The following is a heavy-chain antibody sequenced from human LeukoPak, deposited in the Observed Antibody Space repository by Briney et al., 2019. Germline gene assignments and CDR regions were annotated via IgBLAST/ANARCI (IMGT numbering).Heavy chain of an antibody. D-gene: IGHD6-13*01. CDR1: GGSISSYY. V-gene: IGHV4-4*07. J-gene: IGHJ5*02. Sequence: PSETLSLTCTVSGGSISSYYWSWIRQPAGKGLEWIGRIYTSGSTNYNPSLKSRVTMSVDTSKNQFSLKLSSVTVADTAVYYCARAHSSSWYRGYNWFDPWGQGTLVTVSS. CDR2: IYTSGST. CDR3: ARAHSSSWYRGYNWFDP.